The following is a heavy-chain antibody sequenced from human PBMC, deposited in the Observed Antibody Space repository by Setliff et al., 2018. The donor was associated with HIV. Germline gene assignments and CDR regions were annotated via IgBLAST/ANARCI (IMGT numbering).Heavy chain of an antibody. D-gene: IGHD6-19*01. Sequence: VKVSCKASGYTFIRYGISWVRQAPGQGLEWMGWISAYSGKTNYAQKFQGRVTMTTDTSTSTAYMELRSLRSDDTAVYYCATDPPGEQWLITPSGYFQNWGQGTLVTVSS. J-gene: IGHJ1*01. CDR3: ATDPPGEQWLITPSGYFQN. V-gene: IGHV1-18*01. CDR2: ISAYSGKT. CDR1: GYTFIRYG.